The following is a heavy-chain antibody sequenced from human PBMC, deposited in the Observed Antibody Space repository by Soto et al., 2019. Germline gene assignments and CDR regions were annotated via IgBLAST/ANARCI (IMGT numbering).Heavy chain of an antibody. J-gene: IGHJ5*02. CDR1: GVSVTRGTYY. Sequence: PSETLSLTCTVSGVSVTRGTYYRSWVRQPPGKRLEWIGYVAYGGSTNYNPSLKSRVTMSVDTSKNQFYLNLSSVTAADTAVYYCARGLAYCGGDCPWGQGTLVTVSS. V-gene: IGHV4-61*01. CDR2: VAYGGST. CDR3: ARGLAYCGGDCP. D-gene: IGHD2-21*02.